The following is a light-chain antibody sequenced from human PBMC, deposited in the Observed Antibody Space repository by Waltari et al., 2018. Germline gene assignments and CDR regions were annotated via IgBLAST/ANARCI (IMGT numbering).Light chain of an antibody. J-gene: IGKJ1*01. CDR2: SAS. CDR3: QQANSFPWT. Sequence: DIQMTQSPSSVSASVGDRVTLTFRASQGISTWLDWYQQKPGKAPNLLFYSASTLQSGVPSRFSGSGSGTDFTLTIYSLQPEDFATYYCQQANSFPWTFGQGTKVEVK. V-gene: IGKV1-12*01. CDR1: QGISTW.